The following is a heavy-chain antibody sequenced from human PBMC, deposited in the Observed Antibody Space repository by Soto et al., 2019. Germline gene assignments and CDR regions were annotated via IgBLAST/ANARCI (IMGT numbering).Heavy chain of an antibody. J-gene: IGHJ6*02. Sequence: PSETLSLTCTVSGDSITSGGYYWSWLRQPPWKGLEWIGYIYHSGGASYNPSLRGRAVISIDTSKNQFSLRLNAVTAADTATYYCARDYYGAGSQYYYYGMEVWGQGXTVTVPS. D-gene: IGHD3-10*01. CDR3: ARDYYGAGSQYYYYGMEV. V-gene: IGHV4-31*03. CDR2: IYHSGGA. CDR1: GDSITSGGYY.